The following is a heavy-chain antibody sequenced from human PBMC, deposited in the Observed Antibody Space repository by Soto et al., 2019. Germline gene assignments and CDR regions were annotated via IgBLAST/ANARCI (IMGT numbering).Heavy chain of an antibody. CDR2: IRSDGDTT. D-gene: IGHD1-26*01. CDR1: GFTFSNYG. Sequence: EVQVLESGGGLVQPGGSLRLSCAASGFTFSNYGMNWVRQAPGKGLEWVSGIRSDGDTTYNSDSVKGRFTVSRDTFKNTVYLQMNSLRVEDSAVYYCAKGKGAGATTEGANCWGQGTLVTVSS. CDR3: AKGKGAGATTEGANC. J-gene: IGHJ4*02. V-gene: IGHV3-23*01.